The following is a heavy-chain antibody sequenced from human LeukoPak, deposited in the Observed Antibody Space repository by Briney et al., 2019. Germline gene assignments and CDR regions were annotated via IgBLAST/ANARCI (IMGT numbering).Heavy chain of an antibody. Sequence: SETLSLTCTVSGGSISSSSYYWGWIRQPPGKGLEWIGSIYYSGSTYYNPSLKSRVTISVDTSKDQFSLKLSSVTAADTAVYYCARDSVVPASFDPWGQGTLVTVSS. D-gene: IGHD2-2*01. CDR1: GGSISSSSYY. V-gene: IGHV4-39*07. J-gene: IGHJ5*02. CDR2: IYYSGST. CDR3: ARDSVVPASFDP.